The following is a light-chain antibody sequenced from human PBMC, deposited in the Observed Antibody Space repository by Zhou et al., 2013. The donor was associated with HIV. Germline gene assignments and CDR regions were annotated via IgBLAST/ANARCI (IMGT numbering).Light chain of an antibody. CDR3: QQTDSFPPT. CDR1: QSIGNW. V-gene: IGKV1-5*03. CDR2: KAS. Sequence: DIQMTQSPSSLSASVGASVTITCRASQSIGNWLAWYQQKPGKAPKLLIYKASNLESGVPSRFSGSGSGTDFTLTISSLQPQDFATYYCQQTDSFPPTFGLGDQAGRSN. J-gene: IGKJ2*01.